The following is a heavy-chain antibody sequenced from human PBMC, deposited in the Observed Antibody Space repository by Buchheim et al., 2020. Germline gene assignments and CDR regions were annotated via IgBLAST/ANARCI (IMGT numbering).Heavy chain of an antibody. CDR1: GFTFSSYW. D-gene: IGHD2-15*01. J-gene: IGHJ4*02. Sequence: EVQLVESGGGLVQPGGSLRLSCAASGFTFSSYWMSWVRQAPGKGLEWVANIKQDGSEKYYVDSVKGRFTISRDNAKNSLYLQMNSLRAEDTAVYYCASARGYCSGGSCYRYYFDYWGQGTL. CDR3: ASARGYCSGGSCYRYYFDY. CDR2: IKQDGSEK. V-gene: IGHV3-7*01.